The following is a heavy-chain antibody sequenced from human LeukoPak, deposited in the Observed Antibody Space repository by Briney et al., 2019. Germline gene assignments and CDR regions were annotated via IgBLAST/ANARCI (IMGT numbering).Heavy chain of an antibody. J-gene: IGHJ4*02. D-gene: IGHD1-26*01. Sequence: GESLKISCRGSGYSFTSYWIGWVRQMPGKGLEWMGIIYPGDSDTRYSPSFQGQVTISADKSISTACLQWGSLKASDTAMYYCVRHGVWMEGATADYWGQGTLVTVSS. CDR1: GYSFTSYW. V-gene: IGHV5-51*01. CDR3: VRHGVWMEGATADY. CDR2: IYPGDSDT.